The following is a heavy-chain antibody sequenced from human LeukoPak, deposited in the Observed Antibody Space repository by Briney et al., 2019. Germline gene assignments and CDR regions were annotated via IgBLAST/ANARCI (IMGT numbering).Heavy chain of an antibody. CDR3: AKETPRGAAYFDY. CDR2: ISGSGDST. D-gene: IGHD2-15*01. J-gene: IGHJ4*02. CDR1: GFTFSSYA. Sequence: PGGSLRLSCAASGFTFSSYAMSWVRQAPGKGLEWVSAISGSGDSTYYADSVKGRFTISRDNSKNSLYLQMDSLRTEDTALYYCAKETPRGAAYFDYWGQGTLVTVSS. V-gene: IGHV3-23*01.